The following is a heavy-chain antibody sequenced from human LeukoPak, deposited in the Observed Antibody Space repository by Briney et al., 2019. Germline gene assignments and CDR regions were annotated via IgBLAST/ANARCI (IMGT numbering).Heavy chain of an antibody. D-gene: IGHD3-10*01. J-gene: IGHJ6*02. Sequence: GGSLRLCCAASGFTFRNYGMPWVRQAPGKGLDWVALISYDGSKRFYADSVQGRFTISRDSSRNTLNLQMNSLRPEDTAVYYCAKSLLSYYDYGLDVWGQGTTVTVSS. CDR1: GFTFRNYG. CDR3: AKSLLSYYDYGLDV. CDR2: ISYDGSKR. V-gene: IGHV3-30*18.